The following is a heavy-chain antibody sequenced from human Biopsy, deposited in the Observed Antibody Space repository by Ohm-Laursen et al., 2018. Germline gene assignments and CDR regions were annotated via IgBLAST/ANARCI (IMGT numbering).Heavy chain of an antibody. CDR1: GFSFNTYT. Sequence: SLRLSCAASGFSFNTYTMNWVRQAPGKGLEWVSSISGSSTYIHYADSVKGRCTISRDNSKNTLHLQMNSLRAEDTAVYYCAKWAGHDYGRNPANDPFDMWGQGTVVTVSS. CDR3: AKWAGHDYGRNPANDPFDM. CDR2: ISGSSTYI. J-gene: IGHJ3*02. D-gene: IGHD4-23*01. V-gene: IGHV3-21*04.